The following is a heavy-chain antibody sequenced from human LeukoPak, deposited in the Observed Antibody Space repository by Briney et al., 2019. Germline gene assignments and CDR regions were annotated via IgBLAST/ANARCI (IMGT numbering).Heavy chain of an antibody. D-gene: IGHD6-13*01. CDR3: AKDLHSSSNDYYGMDV. CDR1: GFTFSNYW. CDR2: IQQHGSET. Sequence: PPGGSLRLSCEGSGFTFSNYWMSWVRQAPGKGLEWVANIQQHGSETYYGDSVKGRFTISRDKSRNTLYLQMNSLRAEDTAVYYCAKDLHSSSNDYYGMDVWGQGTTVTVSS. J-gene: IGHJ6*02. V-gene: IGHV3-7*01.